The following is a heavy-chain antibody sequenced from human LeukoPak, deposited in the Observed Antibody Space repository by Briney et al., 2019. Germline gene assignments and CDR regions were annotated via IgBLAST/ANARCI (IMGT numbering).Heavy chain of an antibody. CDR1: GFTFTNYC. J-gene: IGHJ6*03. V-gene: IGHV3-30*04. CDR3: ARDPTMVRGTMDV. CDR2: ISYDGSNT. Sequence: PGRSLILSCAASGFTFTNYCIHWVRHAPGKGPEWVAVISYDGSNTYYADSVKGRFTISRDNSKNTVYLQMNSLRPEDTAVYYCARDPTMVRGTMDVWGKGTTVTVSS. D-gene: IGHD3-10*01.